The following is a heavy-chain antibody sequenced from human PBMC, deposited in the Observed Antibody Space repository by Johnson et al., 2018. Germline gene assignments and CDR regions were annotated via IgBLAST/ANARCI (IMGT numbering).Heavy chain of an antibody. J-gene: IGHJ3*01. V-gene: IGHV3-15*01. CDR2: IKSKTDGGTR. Sequence: EVQLVQSGGGVVQPGGSLRLSCAAAGFTFSNAWMSWVRQAPGKGLEWVGRIKSKTDGGTRDYAAPVKGRFTISRYESKNTLYLQLNSRQTEDPALYYCTRELRGALDFWGQGPMVTVSS. CDR3: TRELRGALDF. CDR1: GFTFSNAW. D-gene: IGHD4-17*01.